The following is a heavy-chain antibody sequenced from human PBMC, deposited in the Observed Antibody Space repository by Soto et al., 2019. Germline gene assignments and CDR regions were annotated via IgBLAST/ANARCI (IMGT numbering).Heavy chain of an antibody. CDR3: AREGNLEYSSSSSGYYYYYYGMDV. D-gene: IGHD6-6*01. V-gene: IGHV5-10-1*01. Sequence: GESLKISSKGSGYSFTSYWISWVRQMPGKGLEWMGRIDPSDSYTNYSPSFQGHVTISADKSISAAYLQWSSLKASDTAMYYCAREGNLEYSSSSSGYYYYYYGMDVWGQGTTVTVSS. CDR1: GYSFTSYW. J-gene: IGHJ6*02. CDR2: IDPSDSYT.